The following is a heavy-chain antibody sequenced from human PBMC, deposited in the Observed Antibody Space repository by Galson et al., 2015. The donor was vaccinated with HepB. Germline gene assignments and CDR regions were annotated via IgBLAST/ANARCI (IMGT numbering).Heavy chain of an antibody. CDR2: ISVYNGNT. V-gene: IGHV1-18*01. Sequence: SVKVSCKASGYTFTNYGITWVRQAPGQGLEWMGWISVYNGNTNYAQKVQGRVTMTTDTSTRTAYMEVTSLTSDDTAVYYCARARYSTSPPDYWGQGTLVTVSS. J-gene: IGHJ4*02. CDR1: GYTFTNYG. D-gene: IGHD6-6*01. CDR3: ARARYSTSPPDY.